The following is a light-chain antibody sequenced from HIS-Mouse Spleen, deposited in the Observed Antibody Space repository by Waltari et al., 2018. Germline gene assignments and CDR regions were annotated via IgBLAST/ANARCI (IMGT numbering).Light chain of an antibody. CDR1: TSDVGGYNY. CDR3: SSYTSSSTYV. Sequence: QSALTQPASVSGSPGQSSTIPCTGTTSDVGGYNYVSRYQQHPGKAPKLMIYDVSNRPSGVSNRFSGSKSGNTASLTISGLQAEDEADYYCSSYTSSSTYVFGTGTKVTVL. J-gene: IGLJ1*01. V-gene: IGLV2-14*03. CDR2: DVS.